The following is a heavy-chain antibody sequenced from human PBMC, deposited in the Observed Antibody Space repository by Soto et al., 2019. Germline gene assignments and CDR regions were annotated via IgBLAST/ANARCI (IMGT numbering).Heavy chain of an antibody. CDR1: GGTFSSHA. J-gene: IGHJ4*02. CDR2: IIPIFGTA. V-gene: IGHV1-69*13. Sequence: GASVKVSCKASGGTFSSHAISWVRQAPGQGLEWMGGIIPIFGTANYAQKFQGRVTITADESTSTAYMELSSLRSEDTAVYYCVSRRYSSSWTNFDYWGQGTLVTVSS. D-gene: IGHD6-13*01. CDR3: VSRRYSSSWTNFDY.